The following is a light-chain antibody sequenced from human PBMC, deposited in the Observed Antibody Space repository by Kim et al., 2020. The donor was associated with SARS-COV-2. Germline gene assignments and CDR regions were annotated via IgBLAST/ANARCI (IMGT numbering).Light chain of an antibody. CDR2: DAS. J-gene: IGKJ3*01. Sequence: SASVGDRVTITCQASQDISNYLNWYQQKPGKAPKLLIYDASNLKTGVPSRFSGSGSGTDFTFTISSLQPEDIATYYCQQYDNLFTFGPGTKVDIK. CDR1: QDISNY. CDR3: QQYDNLFT. V-gene: IGKV1-33*01.